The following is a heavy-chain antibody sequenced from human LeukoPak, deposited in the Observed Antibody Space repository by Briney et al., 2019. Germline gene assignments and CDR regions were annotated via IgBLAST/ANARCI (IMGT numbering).Heavy chain of an antibody. D-gene: IGHD5-12*01. CDR2: IYYSGST. J-gene: IGHJ4*02. V-gene: IGHV4-31*03. CDR3: ARIGYSGYDFDY. CDR1: GGSISSGGYY. Sequence: PSETLSLTCTVSGGSISSGGYYWSWLRQHPGKGLEGIGYIYYSGSTYYNPSLKSRVTISVDTSNNQFSLKLSSVTAADTVVYYCARIGYSGYDFDYWGQGTLVTVSS.